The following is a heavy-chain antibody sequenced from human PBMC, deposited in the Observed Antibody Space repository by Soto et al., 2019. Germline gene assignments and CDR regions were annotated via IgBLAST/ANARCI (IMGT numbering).Heavy chain of an antibody. D-gene: IGHD3-22*01. Sequence: QVHLLQSGAEVKKPGASLKVSCKVSGHTLMELCIHWVRKAPAKGLEWMGGVNCEDGETIYAQELQGRVTMTEDTAINTAYMELRSLRTEDTAVYYCATGAYDSSSYHPPEFDSWGQGTLAIVSS. V-gene: IGHV1-24*01. CDR3: ATGAYDSSSYHPPEFDS. CDR2: VNCEDGET. CDR1: GHTLMELC. J-gene: IGHJ4*02.